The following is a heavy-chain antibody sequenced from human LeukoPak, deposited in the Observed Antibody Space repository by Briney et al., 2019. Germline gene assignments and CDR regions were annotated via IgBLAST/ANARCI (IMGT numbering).Heavy chain of an antibody. CDR3: AKLASLRFLEWLNNFDY. V-gene: IGHV3-23*01. J-gene: IGHJ4*02. CDR1: GFTFSSYA. CDR2: ISGSGGST. D-gene: IGHD3-3*01. Sequence: GGSLRLSCAASGFTFSSYAMSWVRQAPGEGLEWVSAISGSGGSTYYADSVKGRFTISRDNSKNTLYLQMNSLRAEDTAVYYCAKLASLRFLEWLNNFDYWGQGTLVTVSS.